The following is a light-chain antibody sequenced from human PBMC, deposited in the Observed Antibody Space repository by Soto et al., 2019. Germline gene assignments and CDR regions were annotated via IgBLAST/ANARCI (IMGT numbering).Light chain of an antibody. J-gene: IGKJ1*01. CDR3: HQYGSSPWT. CDR2: GAS. V-gene: IGKV3-20*01. CDR1: QSVSSNF. Sequence: PGDRATLSCRASQSVSSNFLAWYQQKPGQAPRLLIYGASIRATGIPDRFSGSGSGTDFTLTIRRLEPEDFAMYFCHQYGSSPWTFGQGTKVEIK.